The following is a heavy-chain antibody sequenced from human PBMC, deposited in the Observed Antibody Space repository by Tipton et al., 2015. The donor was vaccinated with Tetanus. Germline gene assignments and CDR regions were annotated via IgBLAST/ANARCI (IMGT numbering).Heavy chain of an antibody. Sequence: SLRLSCTVSGGSISSNYWWSWVRQSPGTGLEWIGEISHNGSTNYNPSLKSRVTISVDKSKNQFSLRLGSVTAADTAMYYCAREPAATGTSLFDYWGQGALVTV. CDR3: AREPAATGTSLFDY. D-gene: IGHD6-13*01. V-gene: IGHV4-4*02. CDR1: GGSISSNYW. J-gene: IGHJ4*02. CDR2: ISHNGST.